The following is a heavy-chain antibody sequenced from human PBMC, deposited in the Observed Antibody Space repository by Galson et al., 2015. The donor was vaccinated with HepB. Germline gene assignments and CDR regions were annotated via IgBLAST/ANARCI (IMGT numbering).Heavy chain of an antibody. Sequence: SLRLSCAASGFTFSRYAMSWVRQAPGKGLEWVSLIHIGGGRTYYADSVKGRFTISRDDSKNTLFLQMNSLRAEDTAVYYCAKMPGYYVEYWGHGTLVTVSS. D-gene: IGHD3-22*01. CDR3: AKMPGYYVEY. V-gene: IGHV3-23*01. CDR1: GFTFSRYA. J-gene: IGHJ4*01. CDR2: IHIGGGRT.